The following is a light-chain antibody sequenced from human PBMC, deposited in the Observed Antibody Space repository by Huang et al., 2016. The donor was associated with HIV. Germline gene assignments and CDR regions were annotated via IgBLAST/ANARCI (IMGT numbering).Light chain of an antibody. CDR1: QSVSSW. CDR3: QQYNTYST. V-gene: IGKV1-5*03. CDR2: KAS. J-gene: IGKJ1*01. Sequence: DIQMSQSPSTLSASVGDRVTITCRASQSVSSWLAWYQQKPGKPPKLLIYKASTLERGVPSRFSGSGSGTEFTLTISSLEPDDFASYYCQQYNTYSTFGQGTKVEIK.